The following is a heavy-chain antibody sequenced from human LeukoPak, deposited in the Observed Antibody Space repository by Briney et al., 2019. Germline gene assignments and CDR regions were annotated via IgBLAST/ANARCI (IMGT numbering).Heavy chain of an antibody. Sequence: GGSLRLSCAASGFTFSTNGMHWVRQVPGKGLEWVAVISYDGSTRYYADSVKGRFFISRDDSSSTLFLQMNSLRPEDTAVYFCVRDHSTAFDSWGQGTLVTVSS. CDR2: ISYDGSTR. J-gene: IGHJ4*02. CDR1: GFTFSTNG. V-gene: IGHV3-30*03. CDR3: VRDHSTAFDS.